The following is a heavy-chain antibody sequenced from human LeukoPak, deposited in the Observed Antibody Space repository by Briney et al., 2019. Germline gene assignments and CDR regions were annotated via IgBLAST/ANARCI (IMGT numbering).Heavy chain of an antibody. V-gene: IGHV3-48*04. J-gene: IGHJ3*02. CDR2: ISSSSSTI. D-gene: IGHD5-18*01. CDR3: ARDKDVDTAMVIGFDI. CDR1: GFTFSSYS. Sequence: GGSLRLSCAASGFTFSSYSMNWVRRAPGKGLEWVSYISSSSSTIYYADSVKGRFTISRDNAKNSLYLQMNSLRAEDTAVYYCARDKDVDTAMVIGFDIWGQGTMVTVSS.